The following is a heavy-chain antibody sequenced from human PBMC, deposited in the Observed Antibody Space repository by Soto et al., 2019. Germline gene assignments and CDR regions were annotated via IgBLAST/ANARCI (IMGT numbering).Heavy chain of an antibody. CDR2: IIPIFGTG. V-gene: IGHV1-69*12. CDR3: ARARTSSCPVGCWFDP. Sequence: QVQLVQSGAEVKKPGSSVKVSCKASGGTFSSYAISWVRQAPGQGLEWMGGIIPIFGTGNYAQKYQGRVTITADESTSTAYMELSRLRSEDTAVYYWARARTSSCPVGCWFDPWGKGTLVTVSS. CDR1: GGTFSSYA. D-gene: IGHD2-15*01. J-gene: IGHJ5*02.